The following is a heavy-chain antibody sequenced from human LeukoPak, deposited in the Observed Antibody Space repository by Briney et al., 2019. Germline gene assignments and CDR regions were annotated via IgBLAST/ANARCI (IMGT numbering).Heavy chain of an antibody. J-gene: IGHJ5*02. Sequence: PSETLSLTCAVSGGSISSGGYSWSWIRQPPGKGLEWIGYIYHSGSTYYNPSLKSRVTISVDRSKNQFSLKLSSVTAADTAVYYCARGGSSSSESWFDPWGQGTLVTVSS. D-gene: IGHD6-6*01. CDR3: ARGGSSSSESWFDP. CDR2: IYHSGST. CDR1: GGSISSGGYS. V-gene: IGHV4-30-2*01.